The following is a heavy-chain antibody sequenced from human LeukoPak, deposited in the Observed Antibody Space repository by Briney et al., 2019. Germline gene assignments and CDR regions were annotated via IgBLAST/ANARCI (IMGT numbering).Heavy chain of an antibody. CDR2: ISSSGSTI. V-gene: IGHV3-48*03. J-gene: IGHJ4*02. CDR1: GFTFSSYE. D-gene: IGHD6-13*01. CDR3: ARGAAAGTPLLFDY. Sequence: GGSLRLSCAASGFTFSSYEMNWVRQAPGNGLEWVSYISSSGSTIYYADSVKGRFTISRDNAKNSLYLQMNSLRAEDTAVYYCARGAAAGTPLLFDYWGQGTLVTVSS.